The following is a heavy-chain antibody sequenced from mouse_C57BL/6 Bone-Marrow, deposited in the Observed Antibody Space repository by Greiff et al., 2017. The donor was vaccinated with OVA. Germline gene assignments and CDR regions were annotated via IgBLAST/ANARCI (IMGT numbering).Heavy chain of an antibody. Sequence: QVQLQQPGAELVRPGTSVKLSCKASGYTFTSYWMHWVKQRPGQGLEWIGVIDPSDSSTNYNQKFKGKATLTVDKSSSTAYMQLSSLTSEDSAVYYWVRHYGSSSFDYWGQGTTLTVSS. D-gene: IGHD1-1*01. CDR2: IDPSDSST. V-gene: IGHV1-59*01. CDR1: GYTFTSYW. CDR3: VRHYGSSSFDY. J-gene: IGHJ2*01.